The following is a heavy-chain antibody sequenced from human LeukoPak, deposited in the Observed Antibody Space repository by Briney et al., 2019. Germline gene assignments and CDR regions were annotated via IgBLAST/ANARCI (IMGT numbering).Heavy chain of an antibody. V-gene: IGHV3-30*04. CDR1: GFTFSSYA. J-gene: IGHJ4*02. Sequence: GGSLRLSCAASGFTFSSYAMHWVRQAPGKGLEWVAVISYDGSNKYYADSVKGRFTISRDNSKNTLYLQMNSLRAEDTAVYYCARWGSGRIPGFDYWGQGTLVTVSS. D-gene: IGHD6-19*01. CDR3: ARWGSGRIPGFDY. CDR2: ISYDGSNK.